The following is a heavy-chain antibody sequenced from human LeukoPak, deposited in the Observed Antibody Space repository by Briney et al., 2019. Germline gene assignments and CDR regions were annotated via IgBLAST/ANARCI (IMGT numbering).Heavy chain of an antibody. J-gene: IGHJ6*04. Sequence: GGSLRLSCAASGFTFSNAWMSWVRQAPGKGLEWVGRIKSKTDGGTTDYAAPVKGRFTISRDDSKNTLYLQMNSLKTEDTAVYYCTTDVAHYDFWSGYYSRDVWGKGTTVTVSS. V-gene: IGHV3-15*01. CDR2: IKSKTDGGTT. CDR1: GFTFSNAW. D-gene: IGHD3-3*01. CDR3: TTDVAHYDFWSGYYSRDV.